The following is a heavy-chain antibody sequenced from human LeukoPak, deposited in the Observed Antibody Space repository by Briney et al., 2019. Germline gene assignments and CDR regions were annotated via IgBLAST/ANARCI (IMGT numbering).Heavy chain of an antibody. J-gene: IGHJ4*02. CDR3: ARDPRDMVRGVIIAAGFDY. V-gene: IGHV4-34*09. CDR2: SNHSGST. D-gene: IGHD3-10*01. Sequence: SSQTLSLTCAVYGGSCSGYYWSWNRKPPGKGLEWIGESNHSGSTNYNPSLKSRVTISVDTSKNQFSLKLSPVTAADTAVYYCARDPRDMVRGVIIAAGFDYWGQGTLVTVSS. CDR1: GGSCSGYY.